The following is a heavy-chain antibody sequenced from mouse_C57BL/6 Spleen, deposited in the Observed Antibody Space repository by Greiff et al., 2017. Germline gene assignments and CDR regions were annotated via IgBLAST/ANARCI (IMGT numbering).Heavy chain of an antibody. D-gene: IGHD2-4*01. Sequence: VQLQQPGAELVRPGSSVKLSCKASGYTFTSYWMHWVKQRPIQGLEWIGNIDPSDSETHYNQKFKDKATLTVDKSSSTAYMQLSSLTSEDSAVYYCAREIYYDYGEFAYWGQGTLVTVSA. J-gene: IGHJ3*01. CDR2: IDPSDSET. CDR3: AREIYYDYGEFAY. CDR1: GYTFTSYW. V-gene: IGHV1-52*01.